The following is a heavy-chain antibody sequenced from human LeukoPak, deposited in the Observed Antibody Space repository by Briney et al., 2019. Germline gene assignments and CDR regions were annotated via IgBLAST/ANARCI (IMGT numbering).Heavy chain of an antibody. Sequence: PGGSLRLSCAASGFTFSSYWMSWVRRAPGKGLEWVANIKQDGSEKYYVDSVKGRFTISRDNAKNSLYLQMNSLRAEDTAVYYCARDPAEDSSPPTDYWGQGTLVTVSS. CDR2: IKQDGSEK. J-gene: IGHJ4*02. CDR1: GFTFSSYW. D-gene: IGHD3-22*01. CDR3: ARDPAEDSSPPTDY. V-gene: IGHV3-7*01.